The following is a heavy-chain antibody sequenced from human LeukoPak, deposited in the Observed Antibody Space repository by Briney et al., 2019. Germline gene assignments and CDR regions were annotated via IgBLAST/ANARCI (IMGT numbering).Heavy chain of an antibody. J-gene: IGHJ6*02. CDR1: SGSIGSYY. Sequence: SETLSLTCTVSSGSIGSYYWSWIRQPAGKGLEWIGRIYPSGNTNYNPSLKSRVTMSVDTSKNQFSLKLTSVTAADTAVYYCASQLANYAMDVWGQGTTVTVSS. V-gene: IGHV4-4*07. CDR3: ASQLANYAMDV. CDR2: IYPSGNT. D-gene: IGHD2-2*01.